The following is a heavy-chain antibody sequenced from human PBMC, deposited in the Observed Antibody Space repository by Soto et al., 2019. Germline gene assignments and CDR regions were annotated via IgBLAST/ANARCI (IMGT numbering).Heavy chain of an antibody. V-gene: IGHV1-69*13. D-gene: IGHD2-21*02. Sequence: ASVKVSCKASGGTFSSYAISWVRQAPGQGLEWMGGIIPIFGTANYAQKFQGRVTITADESTSTAYMELSSLGSEDTAVYYCARRPTDYYYGMDVWGQGTTVTVSS. CDR3: ARRPTDYYYGMDV. CDR1: GGTFSSYA. J-gene: IGHJ6*02. CDR2: IIPIFGTA.